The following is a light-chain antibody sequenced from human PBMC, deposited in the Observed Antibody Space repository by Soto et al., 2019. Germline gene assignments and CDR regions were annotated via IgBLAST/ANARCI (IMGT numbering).Light chain of an antibody. CDR1: SSDVGGYDY. V-gene: IGLV2-8*01. J-gene: IGLJ1*01. CDR3: SSYTGGNPSYV. CDR2: EVT. Sequence: QSVLTQPHSESGSPGQSVTISCTGTSSDVGGYDYVSWYQQHPGKAPKLMIYEVTIRPSGVSDRFSGSKSGNTASLTVSGLQAEDEADYYCSSYTGGNPSYVFGTGTKVTVL.